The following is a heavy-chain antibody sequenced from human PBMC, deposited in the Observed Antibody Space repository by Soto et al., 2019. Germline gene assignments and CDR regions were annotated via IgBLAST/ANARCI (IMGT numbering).Heavy chain of an antibody. J-gene: IGHJ4*02. V-gene: IGHV4-59*01. CDR2: IYYSGYT. Sequence: QVQLQESGPGLVKPSETLSLTCAVSGGSISGYYWSWIRQPPGKRLGWIGYIYYSGYTNYNPSLKSRVTISVDRSKNQFSLELRSVTASDTAVYYCARDSVGSGYDWGQGTLVTVSS. CDR3: ARDSVGSGYD. CDR1: GGSISGYY. D-gene: IGHD5-12*01.